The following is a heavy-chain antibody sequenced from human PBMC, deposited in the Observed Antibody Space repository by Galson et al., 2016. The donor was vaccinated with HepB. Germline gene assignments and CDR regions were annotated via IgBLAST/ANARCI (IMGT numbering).Heavy chain of an antibody. CDR1: GGSISSGAYY. V-gene: IGHV4-61*02. Sequence: TLSLTCTVSGGSISSGAYYWSWIRHPAGKGLEWIGRIYSSGSTHYNPSLKSRVTISVDTSKNQFSLKLNSVTAADTAVYYCARDQDGYNPYFYYYYVDVWGKGTTVTVSS. CDR3: ARDQDGYNPYFYYYYVDV. D-gene: IGHD5-24*01. CDR2: IYSSGST. J-gene: IGHJ6*03.